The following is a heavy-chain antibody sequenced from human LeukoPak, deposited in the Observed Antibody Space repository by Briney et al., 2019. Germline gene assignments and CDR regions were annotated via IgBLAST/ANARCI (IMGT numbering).Heavy chain of an antibody. CDR1: GGSFSGYY. V-gene: IGHV4-34*01. Sequence: SETLSLTCAVYGGSFSGYYWSWIRQPPGKGLEWIGEINHSGSTNYNPSLKSRVTISVDTSKNQFSLKLSSVTAADTAVCYCARGPTYYYDSSGYPWGQGTLVTVSS. CDR3: ARGPTYYYDSSGYP. D-gene: IGHD3-22*01. CDR2: INHSGST. J-gene: IGHJ5*02.